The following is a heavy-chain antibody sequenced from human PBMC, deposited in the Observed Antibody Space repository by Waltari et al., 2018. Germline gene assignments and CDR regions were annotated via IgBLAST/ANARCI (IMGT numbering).Heavy chain of an antibody. V-gene: IGHV1-8*01. D-gene: IGHD6-13*01. CDR3: ARALYGSSWYVMAFDI. Sequence: QVQLVQSGAEVKKPGASVKVSCQASGSTFTSYDINWVRQATGQGLEWMGWMNPNSGNTGYAQKFQGRVTMTRNTSISTAYMELSSLRSEDTAVYYCARALYGSSWYVMAFDIWGQGTMVTVSS. CDR1: GSTFTSYD. J-gene: IGHJ3*02. CDR2: MNPNSGNT.